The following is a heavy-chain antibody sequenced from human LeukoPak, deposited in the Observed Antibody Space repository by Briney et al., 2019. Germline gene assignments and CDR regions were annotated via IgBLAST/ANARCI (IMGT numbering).Heavy chain of an antibody. CDR3: ARTTEAHSWRTRYYDYYMDV. V-gene: IGHV4-59*01. D-gene: IGHD6-13*01. Sequence: SETLSLTCTVSGGSISSYYGSWIRQPPGKGLEWIGYIYYSGSTNYNPSLKSRVTISVDTSKNQFSLKLSSVPAADTAVYYCARTTEAHSWRTRYYDYYMDVWGKGTTVTVSS. CDR1: GGSISSYY. CDR2: IYYSGST. J-gene: IGHJ6*03.